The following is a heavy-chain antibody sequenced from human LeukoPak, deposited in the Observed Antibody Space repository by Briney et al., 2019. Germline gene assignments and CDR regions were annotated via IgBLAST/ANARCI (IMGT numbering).Heavy chain of an antibody. CDR1: GFTFSSYA. CDR3: AKDQGIWGSCFDY. CDR2: ISGSGGST. J-gene: IGHJ4*02. Sequence: GGSLRLSCAASGFTFSSYAMSWVRQAPGKGLEWVSAISGSGGSTYYADSVKGRFTISRDNSKNTLYLQMNSLKAEDTAVYYCAKDQGIWGSCFDYWGQGTLVTVSS. V-gene: IGHV3-23*01. D-gene: IGHD3-16*01.